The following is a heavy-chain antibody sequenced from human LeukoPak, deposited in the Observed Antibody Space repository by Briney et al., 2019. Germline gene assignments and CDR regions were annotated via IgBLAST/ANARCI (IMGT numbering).Heavy chain of an antibody. Sequence: GGSLRLSCAPSGFTFSSYAMSWVRQAPGKGLEWVSAISGSGGSTYYPDPEKGRLTISRDNSKVLLYLQMNSLRAEDTAVYYCAKETLIWLWFYFDYWGQGTLVTVSS. D-gene: IGHD5-18*01. CDR2: ISGSGGST. CDR3: AKETLIWLWFYFDY. V-gene: IGHV3-23*01. J-gene: IGHJ4*02. CDR1: GFTFSSYA.